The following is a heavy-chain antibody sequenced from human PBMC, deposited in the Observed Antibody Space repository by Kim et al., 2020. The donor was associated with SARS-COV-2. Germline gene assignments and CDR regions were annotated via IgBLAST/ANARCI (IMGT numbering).Heavy chain of an antibody. J-gene: IGHJ3*02. V-gene: IGHV5-10-1*01. CDR3: ASLLRYYYDSSGSQGDAFDI. Sequence: GESLQISCKGSGYSFTSYWISWVRQMPGKGLEWMGRIDPSDSYTNYSPSFQGHVTISADKSISTAYLQWSSLKASDTAMYYCASLLRYYYDSSGSQGDAFDIWGQGTMVTVSS. CDR1: GYSFTSYW. D-gene: IGHD3-22*01. CDR2: IDPSDSYT.